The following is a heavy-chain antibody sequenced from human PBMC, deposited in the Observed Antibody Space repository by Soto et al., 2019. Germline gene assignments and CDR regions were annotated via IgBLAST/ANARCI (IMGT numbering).Heavy chain of an antibody. V-gene: IGHV3-21*01. CDR3: ATTYCSGGYCFSSEY. CDR1: GITFRSYS. J-gene: IGHJ4*02. CDR2: ITSDSSDI. D-gene: IGHD2-15*01. Sequence: GGSLRLSCTASGITFRSYSMSWVRQAPGKGLEWVASITSDSSDIYYEDSVKGRFTISRDNGENSLYLQMTSLGAEDTGVYYCATTYCSGGYCFSSEYWGQGVLVTVSS.